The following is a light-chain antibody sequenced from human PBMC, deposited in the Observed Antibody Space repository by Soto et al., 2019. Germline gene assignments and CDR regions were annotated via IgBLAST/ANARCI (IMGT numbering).Light chain of an antibody. J-gene: IGLJ1*01. CDR1: SSNIGGRI. CDR3: SSYTSSSTPHV. V-gene: IGLV1-44*01. Sequence: QSVLTQPPSASGTPGQRVTISCSGSSSNIGGRIVNWYQQLPGTAPKLLIYNKYQRPSGVPDRFSGSKSGTSASLAITGLQSEDEADYYCSSYTSSSTPHVFGTGTKVTVL. CDR2: NKY.